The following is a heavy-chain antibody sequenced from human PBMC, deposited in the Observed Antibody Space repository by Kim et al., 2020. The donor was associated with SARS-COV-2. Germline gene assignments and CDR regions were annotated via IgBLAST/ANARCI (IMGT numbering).Heavy chain of an antibody. D-gene: IGHD3-3*01. CDR3: ASGATIFGVPADYDY. V-gene: IGHV3-21*01. J-gene: IGHJ4*01. CDR1: GFTFSSYT. CDR2: ISRSSNYI. Sequence: GGSLRLSCAASGFTFSSYTMNWVRQAPGKGLEWVSSISRSSNYIYYVDSVKGRFTISRDNAKNSLYLQMSTLRAEDTALYYCASGATIFGVPADYDY.